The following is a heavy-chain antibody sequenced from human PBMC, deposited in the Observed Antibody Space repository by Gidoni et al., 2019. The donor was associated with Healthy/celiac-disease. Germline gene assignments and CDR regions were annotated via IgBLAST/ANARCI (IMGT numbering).Heavy chain of an antibody. CDR3: ASTPAYSSGWEAFDY. CDR2: IYSGGST. D-gene: IGHD6-19*01. Sequence: EVQLVASGGGLIQPGGSLRLSCAASGFSVRSNYMSWVRLAPGKGLGWVSVIYSGGSTYYADSVKGRFTISRDNSKNTLYLQMNSLRAEDTAVYYCASTPAYSSGWEAFDYWGQGTLVTVSS. V-gene: IGHV3-53*01. J-gene: IGHJ4*02. CDR1: GFSVRSNY.